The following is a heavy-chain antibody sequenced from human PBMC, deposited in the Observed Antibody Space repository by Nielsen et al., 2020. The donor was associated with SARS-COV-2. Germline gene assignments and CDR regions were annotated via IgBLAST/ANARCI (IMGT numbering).Heavy chain of an antibody. Sequence: GESLKVSCAASGFTFSSYSMNWVRQAPGKGLEWVSSISSSSSYIYYADSVKGRFTISRDNAKNSLYLQMNSLRAEDTAVYYCARVRRVYYYGSENLTIKADYYYYGMDVWGQGTTVTVSS. J-gene: IGHJ6*02. CDR3: ARVRRVYYYGSENLTIKADYYYYGMDV. CDR1: GFTFSSYS. D-gene: IGHD3-10*01. CDR2: ISSSSSYI. V-gene: IGHV3-21*01.